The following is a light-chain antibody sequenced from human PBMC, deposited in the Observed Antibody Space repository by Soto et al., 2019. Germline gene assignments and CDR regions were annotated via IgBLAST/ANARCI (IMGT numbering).Light chain of an antibody. J-gene: IGKJ4*01. Sequence: DIQMTQSPSTLSGSVGDRVTITCRASQTISSWLAWYQQKPGKVPKLLIYKASTLKSGVPSRFSGSGSGTEFTLTISSLQPEDFATYYCQQSYSTPLTFGGGTKVDNK. CDR3: QQSYSTPLT. V-gene: IGKV1-5*03. CDR1: QTISSW. CDR2: KAS.